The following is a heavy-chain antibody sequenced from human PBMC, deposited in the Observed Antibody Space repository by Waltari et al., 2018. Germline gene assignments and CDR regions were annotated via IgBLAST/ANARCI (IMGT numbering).Heavy chain of an antibody. V-gene: IGHV1-46*01. CDR1: GYTFSNYY. Sequence: QVRLVQSGAEVKKPGASLKVSCEASGYTFSNYYVHWVRQAPGQGLERMGMINTAAGTTNYAPKFRGRVTMTRDTSTSTVYLDLSSLRSEDTAVYFCAREPPGATKGFDYWGQGTLVIVSS. D-gene: IGHD1-26*01. CDR3: AREPPGATKGFDY. CDR2: INTAAGTT. J-gene: IGHJ4*02.